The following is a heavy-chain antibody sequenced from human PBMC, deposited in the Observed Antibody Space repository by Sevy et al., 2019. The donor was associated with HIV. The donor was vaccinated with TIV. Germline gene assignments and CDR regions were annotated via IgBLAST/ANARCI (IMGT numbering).Heavy chain of an antibody. Sequence: GGSLRLSCAASGFSISNNYTAWVRQAPGKGLEWVSVMYSGGSPYYADSVKGRFALSRDMSKNTVYLQMNSLRAEDTAMYYCARGYCGGGSCTAFDPWGQGTLVTVS. J-gene: IGHJ5*02. V-gene: IGHV3-53*01. CDR2: MYSGGSP. CDR1: GFSISNNY. CDR3: ARGYCGGGSCTAFDP. D-gene: IGHD2-15*01.